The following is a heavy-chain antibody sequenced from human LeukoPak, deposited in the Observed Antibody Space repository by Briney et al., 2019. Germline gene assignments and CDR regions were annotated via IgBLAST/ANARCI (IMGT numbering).Heavy chain of an antibody. Sequence: GGSLRLSCAASGFTSSSYSMNWVRQAPGKGLEWVSSISSSSSYIYYADSVKGRFTISRDNAKNSLYLQMNSLRAEDTAVYYCAREWLYYYDSSGYYYGSEYFQHWGQGTLVTVSS. CDR3: AREWLYYYDSSGYYYGSEYFQH. D-gene: IGHD3-22*01. V-gene: IGHV3-21*01. J-gene: IGHJ1*01. CDR1: GFTSSSYS. CDR2: ISSSSSYI.